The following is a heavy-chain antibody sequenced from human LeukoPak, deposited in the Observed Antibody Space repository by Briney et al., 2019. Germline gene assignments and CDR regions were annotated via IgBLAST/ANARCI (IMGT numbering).Heavy chain of an antibody. Sequence: GGSLRLSCAASGFTFSSYGMHWVRQAPGKGLEWVAVILYDGRIKNYADSVKGRFTISRDNSKNTLFLQVNSLRGEDTAVYYCAREDSVYDFEYWGQGTLVTVSS. CDR3: AREDSVYDFEY. D-gene: IGHD5/OR15-5a*01. V-gene: IGHV3-30*03. J-gene: IGHJ4*02. CDR2: ILYDGRIK. CDR1: GFTFSSYG.